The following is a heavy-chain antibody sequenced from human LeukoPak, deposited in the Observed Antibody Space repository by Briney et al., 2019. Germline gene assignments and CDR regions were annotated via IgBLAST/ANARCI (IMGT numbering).Heavy chain of an antibody. CDR2: MNRKSGNT. V-gene: IGHV1-8*01. CDR3: ASVSRYMSGRGDI. CDR1: VYTLTSYE. D-gene: IGHD1-26*01. J-gene: IGHJ3*02. Sequence: SSVKVSCMPSVYTLTSYEINWVRQATGEGREWMGWMNRKSGNTGYAQKLKGRFTMTRKNSISTDYLQLGSLRSEDTAVYYCASVSRYMSGRGDIWGQGTLVTVSS.